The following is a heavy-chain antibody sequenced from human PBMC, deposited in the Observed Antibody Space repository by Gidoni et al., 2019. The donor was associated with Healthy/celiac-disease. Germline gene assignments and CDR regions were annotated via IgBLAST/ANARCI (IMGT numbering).Heavy chain of an antibody. Sequence: QVQLQESGPGLVKPSETLSLTCTVSGGSVSSGSYYWSWIRQPPGKGLEWIGYIYYSGSTNYNPSLKSRVTISVDTSKNQFSLKLSSVTAADTAVYYCARHGITGTTWGFGYWGQGTLVTVSS. V-gene: IGHV4-61*01. CDR2: IYYSGST. J-gene: IGHJ4*02. CDR1: GGSVSSGSYY. CDR3: ARHGITGTTWGFGY. D-gene: IGHD1-7*01.